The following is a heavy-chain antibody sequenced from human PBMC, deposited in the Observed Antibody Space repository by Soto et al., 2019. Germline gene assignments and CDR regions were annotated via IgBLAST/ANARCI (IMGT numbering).Heavy chain of an antibody. V-gene: IGHV4-39*01. J-gene: IGHJ4*02. D-gene: IGHD2-2*01. CDR1: GGSISSSSYY. CDR2: IYYSGST. CDR3: ASPLGYCSSTSCSYYFDY. Sequence: SETLSLTCTVSGGSISSSSYYWGWIRQPPGKGLEWIGSIYYSGSTYYNPSLKSRVTISVDTSKNPFSLKLSSVTAADTAVYYCASPLGYCSSTSCSYYFDYWGQGTLVTVSS.